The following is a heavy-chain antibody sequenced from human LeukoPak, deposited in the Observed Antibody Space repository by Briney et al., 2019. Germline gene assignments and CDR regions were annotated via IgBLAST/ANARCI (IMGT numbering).Heavy chain of an antibody. CDR3: ARIRTAGGPEY. D-gene: IGHD6-13*01. CDR1: GYSFTSYY. V-gene: IGHV1-46*01. CDR2: INPSGGST. J-gene: IGHJ4*02. Sequence: ASVKVSCKASGYSFTSYYMHWVRQAPGQGLEWMGIINPSGGSTHYAQKFQGRVAMTRDTSTSTVYMELSSLKSEDTAVYYCARIRTAGGPEYWGQGTLVTVSS.